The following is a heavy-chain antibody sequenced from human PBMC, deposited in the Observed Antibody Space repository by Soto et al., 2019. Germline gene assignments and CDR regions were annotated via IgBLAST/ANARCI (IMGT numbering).Heavy chain of an antibody. CDR3: AKGSSGYPYYGMDV. CDR2: ISGSGGST. V-gene: IGHV3-23*01. CDR1: GFTFISYA. Sequence: WGSLRLSCAASGFTFISYAMSCFRHSPCKGLEWVSAISGSGGSTYYADSVKGRFTISRDNSKNTLYLQMNSLRAEDTAVYYCAKGSSGYPYYGMDVWGQGTTVTVS. D-gene: IGHD3-22*01. J-gene: IGHJ6*02.